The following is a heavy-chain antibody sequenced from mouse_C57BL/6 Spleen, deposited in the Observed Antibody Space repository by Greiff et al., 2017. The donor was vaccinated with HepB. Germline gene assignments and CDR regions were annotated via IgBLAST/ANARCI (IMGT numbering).Heavy chain of an antibody. CDR3: EYYCGHGAMDY. D-gene: IGHD1-1*01. V-gene: IGHV14-3*01. CDR1: GFNIKNTY. CDR2: IDPANGNT. J-gene: IGHJ4*01. Sequence: VQLQQSVAELVRPGASVKLSCTASGFNIKNTYMHWVKQRPEQGLEWIGRIDPANGNTNYAPKFQGKATLTADTSSNTAYLHLSSLTSEDTAIYYCEYYCGHGAMDYWGQGTSVTVSS.